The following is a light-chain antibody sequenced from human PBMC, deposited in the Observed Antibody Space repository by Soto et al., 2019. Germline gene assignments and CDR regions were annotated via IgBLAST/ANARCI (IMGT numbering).Light chain of an antibody. Sequence: DIQMTQSPSSLSASVGDRVTITCRASQSISSYLNWYQQKPGKAPKLLIYAASSLLSGVPSRFSGSGSGTDFTLTISILQPEDFATYYCQQSYSTPYTFGQGTKLEIK. V-gene: IGKV1-39*01. CDR2: AAS. CDR1: QSISSY. CDR3: QQSYSTPYT. J-gene: IGKJ2*01.